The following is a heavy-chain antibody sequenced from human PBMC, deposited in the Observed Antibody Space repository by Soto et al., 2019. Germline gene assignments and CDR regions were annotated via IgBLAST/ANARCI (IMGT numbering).Heavy chain of an antibody. V-gene: IGHV3-53*02. Sequence: EVQLVETGGGLIQPGGSLRLSCAASGFTVTDNYIIWVRQPPGKGLEWVSTTVIGGGTNYADTVKGRFTVSRDNSKNTLYLQMNNLRVEDTAVYYCARKPPSAILGWAFGMDVWGQGTTVFVSS. CDR3: ARKPPSAILGWAFGMDV. D-gene: IGHD2-2*01. CDR2: TVIGGGT. CDR1: GFTVTDNY. J-gene: IGHJ6*02.